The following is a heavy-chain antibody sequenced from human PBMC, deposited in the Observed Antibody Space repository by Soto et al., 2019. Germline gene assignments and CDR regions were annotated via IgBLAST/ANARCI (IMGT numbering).Heavy chain of an antibody. CDR1: GFTFSSSA. V-gene: IGHV3-23*01. CDR2: VSGSGGTT. J-gene: IGHJ5*02. D-gene: IGHD6-19*01. Sequence: EVQLLDSGGGLVQPGGSLRLSCAASGFTFSSSAMSWVRQAPGKGLEWVSAVSGSGGTTYYADSVRGRFTISRDNSKNTRYLQMNSLRAEDTAIYFCARCTVDTIVTSGWCHYLDPWGQGTLVTVSS. CDR3: ARCTVDTIVTSGWCHYLDP.